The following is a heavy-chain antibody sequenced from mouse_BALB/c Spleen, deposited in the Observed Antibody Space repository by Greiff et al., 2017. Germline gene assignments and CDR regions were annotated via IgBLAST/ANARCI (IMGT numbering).Heavy chain of an antibody. V-gene: IGHV4-2*02. CDR2: INPGSSTI. CDR3: ARGGGNYAMDY. Sequence: EVKVIESGGGLVQPGGSLNLSCAASGFDFSRYWMSWARQAPGKGQEWIGEINPGSSTINYTPSLKDKFIISRDNAKNTLYLQMSKVRSEDTALYYCARGGGNYAMDYWGQGTSVTVSS. J-gene: IGHJ4*01. CDR1: GFDFSRYW. D-gene: IGHD1-1*02.